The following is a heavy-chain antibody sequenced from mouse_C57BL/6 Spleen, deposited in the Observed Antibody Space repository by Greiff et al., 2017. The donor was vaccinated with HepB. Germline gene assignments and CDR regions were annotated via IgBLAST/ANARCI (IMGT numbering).Heavy chain of an antibody. D-gene: IGHD2-4*01. V-gene: IGHV1-15*01. J-gene: IGHJ4*01. Sequence: VQLQQSGAELVRPGASVTLSCKASGYTFTDYEMHWVKQTPVHGLEWIGAIDPETGGTAYNQKFKGKAILTADNSSSTAYMELRSLTSEDSAVYYCTNYDDAMDYWGQGTSVTVSS. CDR1: GYTFTDYE. CDR3: TNYDDAMDY. CDR2: IDPETGGT.